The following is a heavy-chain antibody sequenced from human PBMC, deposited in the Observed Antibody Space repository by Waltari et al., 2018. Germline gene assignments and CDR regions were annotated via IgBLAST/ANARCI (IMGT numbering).Heavy chain of an antibody. J-gene: IGHJ4*02. CDR3: AKDWRRSLEYLDWLLFALDD. V-gene: IGHV3-23*01. Sequence: EVQLLESGGGLVQPGGSLRLSCAASGFTFSDHAMSWVRQATGRGLEWVSAITGSGDRTYYAESLKGRCTVSRDKSKSTLYLQMNSLTAEDTAVYYCAKDWRRSLEYLDWLLFALDDWGQGTLVTVSS. CDR2: ITGSGDRT. D-gene: IGHD3-9*01. CDR1: GFTFSDHA.